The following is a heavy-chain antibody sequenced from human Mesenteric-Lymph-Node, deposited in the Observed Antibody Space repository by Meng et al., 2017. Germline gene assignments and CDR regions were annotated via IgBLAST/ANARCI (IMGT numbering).Heavy chain of an antibody. V-gene: IGHV1-2*02. CDR2: INPNSGGT. CDR3: ASAFIVGATTFYYGMDV. Sequence: ASVKVSCKASGYTFTGYYMHWVRQAPGQGLEWMGWINPNSGGTNYAQKFQGRVTMTRDTSISTAYMELSRLRSDDTAVYYCASAFIVGATTFYYGMDVWGQGTTVTVSS. D-gene: IGHD1-26*01. CDR1: GYTFTGYY. J-gene: IGHJ6*02.